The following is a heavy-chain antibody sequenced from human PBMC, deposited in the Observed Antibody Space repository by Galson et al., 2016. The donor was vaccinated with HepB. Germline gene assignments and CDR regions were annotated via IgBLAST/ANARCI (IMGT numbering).Heavy chain of an antibody. J-gene: IGHJ4*02. CDR3: AKERLVRRIFDH. CDR1: GFVFSNFG. D-gene: IGHD1-1*01. CDR2: ISTRRTT. V-gene: IGHV3-23*01. Sequence: SLRLSCAASGFVFSNFGLSWVRQAPGKGLEWVASISTRRTTYYSDSGKGRFTISRDNSNNTLYLQMNGLRAEDPAVYYCAKERLVRRIFDHWGQGTLLTGSS.